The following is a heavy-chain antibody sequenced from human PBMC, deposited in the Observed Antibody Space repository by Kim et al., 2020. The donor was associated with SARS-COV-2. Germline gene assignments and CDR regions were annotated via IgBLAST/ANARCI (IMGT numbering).Heavy chain of an antibody. V-gene: IGHV3-30-3*01. Sequence: GGSLRLSCAASGFTFSSYAMHWVRQAPGKGLEWVAVISYDGSNKYYADSVKGRFTISRDNSKNTLYLQMNSLRAEDTAVYYCARERYSSSWYHTPHFDYWGQGTLVTVSS. CDR3: ARERYSSSWYHTPHFDY. D-gene: IGHD6-13*01. CDR2: ISYDGSNK. CDR1: GFTFSSYA. J-gene: IGHJ4*02.